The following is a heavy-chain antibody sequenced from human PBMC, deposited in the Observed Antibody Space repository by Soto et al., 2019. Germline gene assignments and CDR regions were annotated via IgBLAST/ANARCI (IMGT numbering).Heavy chain of an antibody. D-gene: IGHD3-22*01. CDR1: GFSLSTSGMR. CDR2: IDWDDDK. V-gene: IGHV2-70*04. CDR3: ARSTYYYDSSGYYDRDFDY. J-gene: IGHJ4*02. Sequence: SGPTLVNPTQTLTLTCTFSGFSLSTSGMRVSWIRQPPGKALEWLARIDWDDDKFYSTSLKTRLTISKDTSKNKVVLTMTNMDPVDPATYYCARSTYYYDSSGYYDRDFDYWGQGTPVTVS.